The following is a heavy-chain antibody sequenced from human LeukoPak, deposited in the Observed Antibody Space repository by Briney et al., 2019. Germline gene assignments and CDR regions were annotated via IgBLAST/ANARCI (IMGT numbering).Heavy chain of an antibody. V-gene: IGHV3-33*01. CDR2: IWYDGSNK. CDR1: GFTFSNYG. D-gene: IGHD2-15*01. J-gene: IGHJ4*02. CDR3: ARDPSASRWYFDY. Sequence: PGGSLRLSCAASGFTFSNYGMHWVRQAPGKGLEWVAVIWYDGSNKYYADSVKGRFTISRDDSKNTLYLQMNSLRAEDTAVYYCARDPSASRWYFDYWGQGTLVTVSS.